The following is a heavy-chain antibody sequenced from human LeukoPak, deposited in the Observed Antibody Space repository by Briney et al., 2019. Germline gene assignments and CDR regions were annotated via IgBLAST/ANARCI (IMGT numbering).Heavy chain of an antibody. Sequence: GGSLRLSCSASGFTFSAYFMHWVRQAPGKGLEYVSSISSNEYDTYYADSVKGRFTIFRDNSKNTLFLQMSSLRAEDTAVYYRVKDLNGTWSFDYWGQGTLVTVSS. V-gene: IGHV3-64D*06. CDR1: GFTFSAYF. D-gene: IGHD2-8*01. J-gene: IGHJ4*02. CDR2: ISSNEYDT. CDR3: VKDLNGTWSFDY.